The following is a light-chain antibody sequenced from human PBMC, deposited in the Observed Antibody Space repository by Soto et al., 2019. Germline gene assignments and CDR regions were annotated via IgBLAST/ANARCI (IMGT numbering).Light chain of an antibody. CDR2: GAS. J-gene: IGKJ1*01. V-gene: IGKV3-15*01. CDR3: QQYGTWWT. Sequence: EIVMTQSPATLSVSPGERATLSSRASQSVSSNLAWYQQKPGQAPRLLIYGASTRATGIPARFSGSGSGTEFTLTISSLQSEDFAVYYCQQYGTWWTFGQGTKVEIK. CDR1: QSVSSN.